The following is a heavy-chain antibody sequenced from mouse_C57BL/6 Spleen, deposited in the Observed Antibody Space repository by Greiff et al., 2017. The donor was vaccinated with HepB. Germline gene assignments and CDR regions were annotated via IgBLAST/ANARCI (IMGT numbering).Heavy chain of an antibody. CDR2: IWSDGST. V-gene: IGHV2-6*03. D-gene: IGHD1-1*01. CDR3: ARPHDYGSSWAMDY. J-gene: IGHJ4*01. Sequence: VMLVESGPGLVAPSQSLSITCTVSGFSLTSYGVHWVRQPPGKGLEWLVVIWSDGSTTYNSALKSRLSISKDNSKSQVFLKMNSLQTDDTAMYYCARPHDYGSSWAMDYWGQGTSVTVSS. CDR1: GFSLTSYG.